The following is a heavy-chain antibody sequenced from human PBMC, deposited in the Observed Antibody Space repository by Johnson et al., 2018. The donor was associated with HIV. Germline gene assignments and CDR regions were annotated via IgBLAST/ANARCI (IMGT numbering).Heavy chain of an antibody. V-gene: IGHV3-9*01. CDR1: GFTFDDYA. J-gene: IGHJ3*02. Sequence: EVQLVESGGGLVQPGRSLRLSCAASGFTFDDYAMHWVRQVPGKGLEWVSGISWNSGSIGYADSVKGRFTISRDNSKNTLYLQMNSLEAEDTAVYYCAKNLRGFDAFDIWGQGTMVTVSS. D-gene: IGHD3-10*01. CDR2: ISWNSGSI. CDR3: AKNLRGFDAFDI.